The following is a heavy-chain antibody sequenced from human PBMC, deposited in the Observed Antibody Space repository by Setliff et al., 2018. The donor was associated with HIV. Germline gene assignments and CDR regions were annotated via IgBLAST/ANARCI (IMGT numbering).Heavy chain of an antibody. J-gene: IGHJ3*01. V-gene: IGHV4-59*12. Sequence: SETLSLTCTVSGGSIGSFYWSWIRQPPGKTLEWIGYVSYSGSTKYKPSLKSRVTMSLDTSKNEFSLKLSSVTAADTAVYYCARVQMAYAAFDVWGQGTMVTVSS. D-gene: IGHD4-17*01. CDR2: VSYSGST. CDR3: ARVQMAYAAFDV. CDR1: GGSIGSFY.